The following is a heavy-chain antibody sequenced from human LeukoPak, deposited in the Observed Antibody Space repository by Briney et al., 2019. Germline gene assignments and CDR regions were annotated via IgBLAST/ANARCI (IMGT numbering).Heavy chain of an antibody. J-gene: IGHJ6*02. D-gene: IGHD3-10*01. CDR2: INSDGSST. CDR3: ARDYGRSRDYGMDV. Sequence: GGSLRLSCAASGFTFSSYAMSWVRQAPGKGLVWVSRINSDGSSTTYADSVKGRFTISRDNAKNTLYLQMNSLRAEDTAVYYCARDYGRSRDYGMDVWGQGTTVTVSS. V-gene: IGHV3-74*01. CDR1: GFTFSSYA.